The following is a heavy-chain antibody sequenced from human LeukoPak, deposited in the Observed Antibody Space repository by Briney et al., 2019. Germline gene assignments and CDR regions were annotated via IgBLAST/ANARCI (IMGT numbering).Heavy chain of an antibody. V-gene: IGHV1-24*01. D-gene: IGHD3-10*01. CDR3: ATDGVVVADGSGIHDAFDI. Sequence: ASVKVSCEVSGYTLTELSMRWVRQAPGKGLEWMGGFDPEEGETNYVQYLKGRVTMTKDTSKNSVYMELNSLRSEDTGVYYCATDGVVVADGSGIHDAFDIWGKGTMVTVSS. CDR2: FDPEEGET. CDR1: GYTLTELS. J-gene: IGHJ3*02.